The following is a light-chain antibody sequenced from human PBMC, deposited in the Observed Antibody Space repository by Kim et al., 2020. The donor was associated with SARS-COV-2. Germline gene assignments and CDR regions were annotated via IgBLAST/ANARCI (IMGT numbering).Light chain of an antibody. CDR1: ALSKQY. CDR3: QSADTSGTSVI. J-gene: IGLJ2*01. Sequence: SPGQTARITFSGDALSKQYCYWYQQKPGQAPVLVMYKDVERPSGIPERFSGSTSGTTATLTIIAVQAEDEADYYCQSADTSGTSVIFGGGTRLTVL. CDR2: KDV. V-gene: IGLV3-25*03.